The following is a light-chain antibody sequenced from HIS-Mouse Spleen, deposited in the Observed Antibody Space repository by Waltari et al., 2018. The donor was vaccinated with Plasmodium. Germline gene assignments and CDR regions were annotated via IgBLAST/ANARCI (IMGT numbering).Light chain of an antibody. V-gene: IGKV3-20*01. CDR3: QQYGSSPLT. CDR1: QSVSSIY. CDR2: GAS. J-gene: IGKJ4*01. Sequence: EIVFTQSPGTLSLSPRARAPSPCRASQSVSSIYLAWYQQKPGQAPRLLIYGASSRATGIPDRFSGSGSGTDFTLTISRLEPEDFAVYYCQQYGSSPLTFGGGTKVEIK.